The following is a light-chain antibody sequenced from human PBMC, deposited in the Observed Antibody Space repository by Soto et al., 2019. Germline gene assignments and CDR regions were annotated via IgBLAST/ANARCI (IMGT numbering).Light chain of an antibody. CDR2: DVN. CDR3: SSYTSSYTYV. CDR1: DSDVGAYNY. Sequence: QSALTQPASVSGSPGQWITISCTGTDSDVGAYNYVSWYQQHPGKVPKLIIYDVNNRPSGVSNRFSGSKSGNTASLTISGLQAEDEADYYCSSYTSSYTYVFGTGTKLTVL. J-gene: IGLJ1*01. V-gene: IGLV2-14*01.